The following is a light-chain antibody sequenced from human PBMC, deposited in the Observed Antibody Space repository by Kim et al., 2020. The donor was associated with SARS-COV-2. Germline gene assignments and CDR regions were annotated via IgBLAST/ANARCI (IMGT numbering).Light chain of an antibody. CDR1: QSISNS. CDR2: GAS. V-gene: IGKV3-15*01. J-gene: IGKJ4*01. Sequence: EIVMTQSSASLSVSPGERATLSCRASQSISNSLAWYQQKPGQAPRLLIYGASTRATGIPARVSGSGSGTEFTLTISSLQSEDFAVYSCQQYNNWPLTFGGGTKVDIK. CDR3: QQYNNWPLT.